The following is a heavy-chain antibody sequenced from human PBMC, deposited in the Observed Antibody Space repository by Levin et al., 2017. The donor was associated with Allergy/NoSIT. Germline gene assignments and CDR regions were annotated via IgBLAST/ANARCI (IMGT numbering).Heavy chain of an antibody. D-gene: IGHD1-1*01. CDR2: ISSSSSYI. J-gene: IGHJ3*02. CDR1: GFTFSSYS. V-gene: IGHV3-21*01. Sequence: ETLSLTCAASGFTFSSYSMNWVRQAPGKGLEWVSSISSSSSYIYYADSVKGRFTISRDNAKNSLYLQMNSLRAEDTAVYYCARDLLTTGAFDIWGQGTMVTVSS. CDR3: ARDLLTTGAFDI.